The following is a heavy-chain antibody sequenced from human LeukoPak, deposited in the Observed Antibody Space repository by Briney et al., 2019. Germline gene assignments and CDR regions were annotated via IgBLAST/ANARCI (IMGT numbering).Heavy chain of an antibody. CDR2: ISSSSSYI. Sequence: TGGSLRLSCAASGFTFSDYSMNWVRQAPGKGLEWVSSISSSSSYIYYADSVKGRFTISRDNSKNMLYLQMNSLRAEDTAVYYCAKSNGVDRNGYNSDYFDYWGQGTLVTVSS. CDR3: AKSNGVDRNGYNSDYFDY. J-gene: IGHJ4*02. D-gene: IGHD5-24*01. CDR1: GFTFSDYS. V-gene: IGHV3-21*04.